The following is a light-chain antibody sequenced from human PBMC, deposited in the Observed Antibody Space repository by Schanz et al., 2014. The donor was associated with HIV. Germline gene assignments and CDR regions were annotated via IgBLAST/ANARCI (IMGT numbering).Light chain of an antibody. V-gene: IGLV2-23*02. CDR3: QSYDSSLSASV. J-gene: IGLJ3*02. Sequence: QSALTQPASVSGSPGQSITISCTGTSSDVGSYNLVSWYQQYPGKAPKLMIYEISKWPSGVSNRFSGSKSGNTASLTISGLQAEDEADYYCQSYDSSLSASVFGGGTKLTVL. CDR1: SSDVGSYNL. CDR2: EIS.